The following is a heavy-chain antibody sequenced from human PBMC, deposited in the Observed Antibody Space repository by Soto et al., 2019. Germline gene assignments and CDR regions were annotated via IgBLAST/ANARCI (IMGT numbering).Heavy chain of an antibody. CDR2: ISGSGGST. CDR3: AKRMRHGSGSYDY. D-gene: IGHD3-10*01. Sequence: EVQLLESGGGLVQPGGSLRLSCAASGFTFSSYAMSWVRQAPGKGLEWVSAISGSGGSTYYADSVKGRFTISRDNSKNTLDLQMNSLRAEDTAVYYCAKRMRHGSGSYDYWGQGTLVTVSS. CDR1: GFTFSSYA. V-gene: IGHV3-23*01. J-gene: IGHJ4*02.